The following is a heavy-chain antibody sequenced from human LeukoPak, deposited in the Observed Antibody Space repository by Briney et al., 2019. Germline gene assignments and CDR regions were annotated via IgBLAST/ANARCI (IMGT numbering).Heavy chain of an antibody. J-gene: IGHJ4*02. CDR3: ARDGHYYDSSGFMGY. Sequence: PGASLRLSCAASGFTFSDYYMSWIRQAPGGGLEWVSYIRSSGSTRYYAASVKGRFTISRDNAKNSLYLQMNSLRAEDTAVYYCARDGHYYDSSGFMGYWGQGTLVTVSS. V-gene: IGHV3-11*04. D-gene: IGHD3-22*01. CDR1: GFTFSDYY. CDR2: IRSSGSTR.